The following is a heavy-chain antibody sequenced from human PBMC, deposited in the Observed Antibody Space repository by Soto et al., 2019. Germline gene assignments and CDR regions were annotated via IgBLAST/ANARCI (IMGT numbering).Heavy chain of an antibody. J-gene: IGHJ4*02. CDR2: ISYSGTTT. CDR3: AKRFTLFGEVKLSPDFDY. CDR1: GFTFSSHA. Sequence: VQLLESGGGLVQPEGSLRLSCAASGFTFSSHAMSWVRQAPGKGLDWVSAISYSGTTTYYAESVKGRFTISRDNSKNTLYLQMNSLRVEDTAIYYCAKRFTLFGEVKLSPDFDYWGQGTLVTVSS. V-gene: IGHV3-23*01. D-gene: IGHD3-3*01.